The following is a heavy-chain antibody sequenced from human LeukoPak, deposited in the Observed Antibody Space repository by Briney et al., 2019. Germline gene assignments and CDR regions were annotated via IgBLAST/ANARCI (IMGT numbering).Heavy chain of an antibody. J-gene: IGHJ4*02. V-gene: IGHV1-46*01. D-gene: IGHD3-22*01. CDR2: INRSGGST. CDR3: ARVTYYYDSSGYYYFDY. CDR1: GYTFTSYY. Sequence: ASVKVSCKASGYTFTSYYMHWVRQAPGQGLEWMGIINRSGGSTSYAQKFQGRVTMTRDTSTSTVYIELSSLRSEDTAVYYCARVTYYYDSSGYYYFDYWGQGTLVTVSS.